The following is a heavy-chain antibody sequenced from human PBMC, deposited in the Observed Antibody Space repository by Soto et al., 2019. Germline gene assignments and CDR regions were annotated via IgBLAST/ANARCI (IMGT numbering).Heavy chain of an antibody. CDR1: GFTFSSYS. CDR3: ARGGVY. Sequence: GGSLRLSCAASGFTFSSYSMHWVRQAPGKGLEWVAVIWYDGSNKYYADYVKGRFTISRDNSKNTLYLQMNSLRAEDTAVYYGARGGVYWGQGTLVTVSS. J-gene: IGHJ4*02. CDR2: IWYDGSNK. D-gene: IGHD3-10*01. V-gene: IGHV3-33*08.